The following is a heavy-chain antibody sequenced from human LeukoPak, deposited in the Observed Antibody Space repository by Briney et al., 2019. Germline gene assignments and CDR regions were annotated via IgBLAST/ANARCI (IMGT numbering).Heavy chain of an antibody. CDR2: INPSGGST. CDR1: GYTFTSYY. J-gene: IGHJ4*02. CDR3: ASARESFRYYYDSSGFDY. V-gene: IGHV1-46*01. D-gene: IGHD3-22*01. Sequence: ASVKVSCKASGYTFTSYYMHWVRQAPGQGLEWMGNINPSGGSTSYAQKFQGRVTMTRDTSTTTVYMDLSSLRSEDTAVYYCASARESFRYYYDSSGFDYWGQGTLVTVSS.